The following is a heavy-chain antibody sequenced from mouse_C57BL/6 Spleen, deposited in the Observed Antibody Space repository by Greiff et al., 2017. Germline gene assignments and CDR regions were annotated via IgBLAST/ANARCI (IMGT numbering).Heavy chain of an antibody. CDR1: GFTFTDYY. J-gene: IGHJ4*01. V-gene: IGHV7-3*01. CDR2: FRNKANSYTT. Sequence: EVQVVESGGGLVQPGRSLSLSCAASGFTFTDYYMCWGRQPQGKALLWWGFFRNKANSYTTEYSASVKGRFTISRDNSHSILYLQMNALRAEDSATYYCAKCVVKKYYSMDYWGQGTSVTVSS. CDR3: AKCVVKKYYSMDY.